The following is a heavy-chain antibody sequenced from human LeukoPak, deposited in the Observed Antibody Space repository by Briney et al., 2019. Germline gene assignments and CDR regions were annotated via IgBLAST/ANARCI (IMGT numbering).Heavy chain of an antibody. V-gene: IGHV1-18*01. D-gene: IGHD1-26*01. Sequence: ASVKVSCKASGYTFTSYGISWVRQAPGQGLEWMGWISAYNGNTNYAQKLQGRVTMTTDTSTSTAYMELRSLRSDDTAVYSCASDRRGVGATSHWGQGTLVTVSS. CDR3: ASDRRGVGATSH. J-gene: IGHJ4*02. CDR2: ISAYNGNT. CDR1: GYTFTSYG.